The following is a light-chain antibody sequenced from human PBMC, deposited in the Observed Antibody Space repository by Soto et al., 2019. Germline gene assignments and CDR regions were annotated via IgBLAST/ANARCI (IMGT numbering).Light chain of an antibody. CDR2: EVI. CDR3: SSFTSSSTWV. V-gene: IGLV2-14*01. CDR1: SSDIGRYDY. Sequence: QSALTQPASVSGSPGQSITISCTGTSSDIGRYDYVSWFQQHPGRAPKLLIYEVINRPSGVSIRFSGSKSGSTASLTTSGLQAEDEADFYCSSFTSSSTWVFGGGTKLTVL. J-gene: IGLJ3*02.